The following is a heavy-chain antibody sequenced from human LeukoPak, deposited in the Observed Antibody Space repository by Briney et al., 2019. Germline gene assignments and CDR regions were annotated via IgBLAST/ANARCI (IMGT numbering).Heavy chain of an antibody. CDR2: IYYSGST. D-gene: IGHD3-9*01. CDR3: ARPLPYYDILTGYHRDY. Sequence: PSETLSLTCTVSGGSISSSSYYWGWIRQPPGKGLEWIGSIYYSGSTYYNPSLKSRVTISVDTSKNQFSLKLSSVTAADTAVYYCARPLPYYDILTGYHRDYWGQGTLVTVSS. J-gene: IGHJ4*02. CDR1: GGSISSSSYY. V-gene: IGHV4-39*01.